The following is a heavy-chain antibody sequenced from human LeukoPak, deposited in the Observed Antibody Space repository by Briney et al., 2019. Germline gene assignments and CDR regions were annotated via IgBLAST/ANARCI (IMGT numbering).Heavy chain of an antibody. D-gene: IGHD5-12*01. CDR2: IYHSGST. CDR1: GYSISSGYY. Sequence: SETLSLTCTVSGYSISSGYYWGWIRQPPGKGLEWIGSIYHSGSTYYNPSLKSRVTISVDTSKNQFSLKLSSVTAADTAVYYCARIFESSIGVATVSHYFDYWGQGTLVTVSS. V-gene: IGHV4-38-2*02. J-gene: IGHJ4*02. CDR3: ARIFESSIGVATVSHYFDY.